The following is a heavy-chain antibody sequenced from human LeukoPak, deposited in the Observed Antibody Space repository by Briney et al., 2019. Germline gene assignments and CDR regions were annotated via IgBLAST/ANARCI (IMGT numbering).Heavy chain of an antibody. D-gene: IGHD3-9*01. V-gene: IGHV1-3*01. Sequence: ASVKVSCKPSGYTFTSYAMHWVRQAPGQRLEWMGWINAGNGKTKYSQKFQGRVTITRDTSASTAYMELSSLRSEDTAVYFCARERANDILTGYLDYWGQGTLVTVSS. CDR3: ARERANDILTGYLDY. CDR1: GYTFTSYA. J-gene: IGHJ4*02. CDR2: INAGNGKT.